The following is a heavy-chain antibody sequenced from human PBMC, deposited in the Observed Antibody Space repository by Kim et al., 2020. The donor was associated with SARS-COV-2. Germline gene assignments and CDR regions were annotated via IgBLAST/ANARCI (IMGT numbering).Heavy chain of an antibody. CDR3: AKGLAESTIVVVPAAMLAGNDY. V-gene: IGHV3-23*01. Sequence: GGSLRLSCAASGFTFSSYAMSWVRQAPGKGLEWVSAISGSGGSTYYADSVKGRFTISRDNSKNTLYLQMNSLRAEDTAVYYCAKGLAESTIVVVPAAMLAGNDYWGQGTLVTVSS. J-gene: IGHJ4*02. CDR1: GFTFSSYA. CDR2: ISGSGGST. D-gene: IGHD2-2*01.